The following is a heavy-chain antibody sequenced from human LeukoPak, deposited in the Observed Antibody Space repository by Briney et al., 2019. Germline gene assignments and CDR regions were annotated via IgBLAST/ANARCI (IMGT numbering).Heavy chain of an antibody. D-gene: IGHD6-13*01. J-gene: IGHJ4*02. CDR2: FYHSGGT. CDR1: GSSISSYY. CDR3: ARGASSSWYSLWKF. Sequence: SETLSLTCNVSGSSISSYYRSWIRQPPGEGLGWIGYFYHSGGTNYNPSLKGRATISVGTSKNEVSLKLRSVTAADTAVYYCARGASSSWYSLWKFWGQGTLVTVSS. V-gene: IGHV4-59*01.